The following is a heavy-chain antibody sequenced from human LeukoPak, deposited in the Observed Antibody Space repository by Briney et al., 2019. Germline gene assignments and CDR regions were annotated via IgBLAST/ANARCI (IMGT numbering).Heavy chain of an antibody. J-gene: IGHJ3*02. CDR1: GFTFSSYW. CDR3: ARGDSSSWSTYAFDI. D-gene: IGHD6-13*01. CDR2: IKQDGSEK. V-gene: IGHV3-7*01. Sequence: QPGGSLRLSCAASGFTFSSYWMSWVRQAPGKGLEWVANIKQDGSEKYYVDSVKGRFTISRDNAKNSLYLQMNSLRAEDTAVYYCARGDSSSWSTYAFDIWGQGTMVTVSS.